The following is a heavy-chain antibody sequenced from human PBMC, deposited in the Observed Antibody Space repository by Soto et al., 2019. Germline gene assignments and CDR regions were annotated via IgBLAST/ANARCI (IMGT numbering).Heavy chain of an antibody. V-gene: IGHV2-5*02. CDR1: GFSLTTSGVG. Sequence: QITLNESGPTVVRPTETLTLTCRFSGFSLTTSGVGVGWIRQSPGKAPEWLALIYWDDDKRYSASLKSRLTITKDTSKNQLVLTVSDLDPTHTATYYCAHRVLRTVFGLVTTTAIYFDFWGQGTPVAVSS. CDR2: IYWDDDK. J-gene: IGHJ4*02. CDR3: AHRVLRTVFGLVTTTAIYFDF. D-gene: IGHD3-3*01.